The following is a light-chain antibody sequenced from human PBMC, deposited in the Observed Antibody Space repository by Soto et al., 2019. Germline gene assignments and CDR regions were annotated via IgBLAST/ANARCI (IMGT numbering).Light chain of an antibody. CDR3: QQRSNWPPT. CDR2: KAS. J-gene: IGKJ1*01. V-gene: IGKV1-5*03. CDR1: QTISSW. Sequence: DIQMTQSPSTLSGSVGDRVTITCRASQTISSWLAWYQQKPGKAPKLLIYKASTLKSGVPSRFSGSGSGTEFTLTISSLQPEDFATYYCQQRSNWPPTFGQGTKVDIK.